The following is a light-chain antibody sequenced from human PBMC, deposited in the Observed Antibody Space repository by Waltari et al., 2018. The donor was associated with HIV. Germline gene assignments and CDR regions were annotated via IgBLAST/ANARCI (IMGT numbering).Light chain of an antibody. J-gene: IGLJ1*01. CDR3: QSYDNNVVYV. CDR2: EDD. CDR1: GGRIASNY. V-gene: IGLV6-57*02. Sequence: NFMMTQPHSVSESPGKTVTISCTGSGGRIASNYVQWYQQRPGSAPTTVIYEDDQRPSGVPDRFSDSIDSSSNSASLPISGLHTEHEADYSCQSYDNNVVYVFGGGTKVTGL.